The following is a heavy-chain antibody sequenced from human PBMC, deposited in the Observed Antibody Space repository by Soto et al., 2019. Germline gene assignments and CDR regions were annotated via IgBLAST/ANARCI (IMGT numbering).Heavy chain of an antibody. J-gene: IGHJ3*02. CDR2: TYYRSKWYN. CDR3: ARGNNSAIDI. V-gene: IGHV6-1*01. CDR1: GDSVSSNNVA. Sequence: QVQLQQSGPGLVKPSQTLSLTCVISGDSVSSNNVAWNLIRQSPSRGLEWLGRTYYRSKWYNNYAMSVKKRTTIDADISKIQISLQLPSVGSEDTAVFFCARGNNSAIDIWGQGTMVSVS. D-gene: IGHD1-1*01.